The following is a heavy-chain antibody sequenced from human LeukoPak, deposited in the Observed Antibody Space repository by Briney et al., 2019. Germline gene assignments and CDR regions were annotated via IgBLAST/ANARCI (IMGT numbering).Heavy chain of an antibody. CDR1: GFNFGDYG. Sequence: GGSLRLSCTASGFNFGDYGMRWVRQAPGKGLEWVSLIYIGGNTFYADSVKGRFTISRDNSKNTLYLQMNSLRAEDAAVYYCSREGWEELGHYFDYWGQGTVVTVSS. J-gene: IGHJ4*02. V-gene: IGHV3-53*01. CDR2: IYIGGNT. CDR3: SREGWEELGHYFDY. D-gene: IGHD1-26*01.